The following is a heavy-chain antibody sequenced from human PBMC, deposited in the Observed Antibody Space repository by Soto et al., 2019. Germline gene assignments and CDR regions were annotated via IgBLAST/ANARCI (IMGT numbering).Heavy chain of an antibody. J-gene: IGHJ4*01. CDR2: NSAYNCNT. Sequence: QVQLVQSGAEVKKPGASVQVSFKASWYTFTTYGISWVRQAPGQGLEWMGWNSAYNCNTNYAQKLQARVNITTDTSTITAYRELRRLRSDDTAVYFCVRDAAVGLVDYWGQGTLVTVSS. CDR3: VRDAAVGLVDY. CDR1: WYTFTTYG. D-gene: IGHD6-19*01. V-gene: IGHV1-18*01.